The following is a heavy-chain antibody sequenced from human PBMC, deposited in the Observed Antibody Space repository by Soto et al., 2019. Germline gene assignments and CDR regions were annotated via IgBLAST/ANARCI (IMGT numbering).Heavy chain of an antibody. Sequence: GQSRKISCKGAGYSFTSYWIGWVRQMPGKGLEWMGIIYPGDSDTRYSPSFQGQVTISADKSISTAYLQWSSLKASDTAMYYCERTAAAGKYYYGMEVWGQGTTVTVSS. D-gene: IGHD6-13*01. J-gene: IGHJ6*02. CDR3: ERTAAAGKYYYGMEV. CDR2: IYPGDSDT. CDR1: GYSFTSYW. V-gene: IGHV5-51*01.